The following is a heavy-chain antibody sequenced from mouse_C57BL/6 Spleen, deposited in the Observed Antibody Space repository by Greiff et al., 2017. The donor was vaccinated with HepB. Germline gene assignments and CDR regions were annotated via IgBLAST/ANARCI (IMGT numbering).Heavy chain of an antibody. CDR2: FHPYNDDN. D-gene: IGHD1-1*01. Sequence: VQLQQSGAELVKPGASVKMSCKASGYTLTTYPIEWMKQNHGKSLEWIGNFHPYNDDNKYNEKFKGKATLTVEKSSSTVYLELSRLPSDDSAVYYCARGHGTNYYAMDYWGQGTSVTVSS. CDR1: GYTLTTYP. J-gene: IGHJ4*01. CDR3: ARGHGTNYYAMDY. V-gene: IGHV1-47*01.